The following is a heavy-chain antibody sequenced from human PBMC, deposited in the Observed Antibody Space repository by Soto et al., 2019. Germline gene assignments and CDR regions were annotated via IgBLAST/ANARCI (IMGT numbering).Heavy chain of an antibody. Sequence: QDHLVGSGGGVVQPGRSLRLSCAASGFPFNTHAMHWVRQAPGKGLEWVAYISYEGSNQYYADSVKGRFTISRDNSKNTLYLQMNRLSIEDTATYYCARGAVRFLVPNYYPMDVWGQGTTVTVSS. CDR3: ARGAVRFLVPNYYPMDV. V-gene: IGHV3-30-3*01. J-gene: IGHJ6*02. CDR2: ISYEGSNQ. CDR1: GFPFNTHA. D-gene: IGHD3-3*01.